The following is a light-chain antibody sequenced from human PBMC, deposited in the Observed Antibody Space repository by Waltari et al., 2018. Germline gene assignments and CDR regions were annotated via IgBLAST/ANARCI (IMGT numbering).Light chain of an antibody. V-gene: IGKV4-1*01. J-gene: IGKJ2*01. CDR2: WAS. CDR1: QSVLSNSNNKKH. CDR3: QQYFNTPYT. Sequence: DIVMTQSPDSLAVSLSERATINCKSSQSVLSNSNNKKHLAWDQQKPGQPPKLLIYWASTRASGVPDRFSGSGSGTDFALTISSLQAEDVAVYYCQQYFNTPYTFGQGTKLEIK.